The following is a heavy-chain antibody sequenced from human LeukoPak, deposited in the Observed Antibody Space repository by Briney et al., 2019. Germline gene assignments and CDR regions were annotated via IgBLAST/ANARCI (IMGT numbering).Heavy chain of an antibody. CDR3: ARGKGGYDHGLDH. D-gene: IGHD5-12*01. V-gene: IGHV1-69*05. Sequence: SVKVSCKASGGTFSRHAISWVRQAPGQGLEWVGGLIPVFGTTNYAEKFQGRVTITTDESKRTSYMELRSLKSDDTAVYYCARGKGGYDHGLDHWGQGILVIVSS. J-gene: IGHJ4*02. CDR1: GGTFSRHA. CDR2: LIPVFGTT.